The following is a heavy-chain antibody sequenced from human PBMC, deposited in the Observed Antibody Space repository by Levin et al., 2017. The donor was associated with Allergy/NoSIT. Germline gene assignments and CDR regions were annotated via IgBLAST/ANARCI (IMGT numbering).Heavy chain of an antibody. V-gene: IGHV1-2*02. CDR2: VSPTSGGT. Sequence: ASVKVSCKASGYTFTDYYIHWVRQVPGQGLEWMGWVSPTSGGTYYAQKFQGRVTMTRDTSINTAYMELRRLRYDDTAIYFCARPYREYGFDAFDIWGQGTTVTVSS. CDR1: GYTFTDYY. CDR3: ARPYREYGFDAFDI. D-gene: IGHD2/OR15-2a*01. J-gene: IGHJ3*02.